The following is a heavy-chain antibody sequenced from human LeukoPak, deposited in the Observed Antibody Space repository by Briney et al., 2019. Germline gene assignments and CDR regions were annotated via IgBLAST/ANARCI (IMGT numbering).Heavy chain of an antibody. CDR3: ALSETGDGSGYDAFDI. CDR2: INSDGSYT. D-gene: IGHD3-22*01. V-gene: IGHV3-74*01. Sequence: GGSLRLSCAASGSTFSIYWMHWVRQAPGKGLVWVSRINSDGSYTNYADSVKGRFTISRDNAKNTLYLQMTSLRAEDTAVYYCALSETGDGSGYDAFDIWGQGTMVTVSS. CDR1: GSTFSIYW. J-gene: IGHJ3*02.